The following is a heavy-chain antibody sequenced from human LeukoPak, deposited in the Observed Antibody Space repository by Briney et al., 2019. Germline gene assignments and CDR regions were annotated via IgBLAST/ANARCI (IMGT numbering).Heavy chain of an antibody. CDR1: GFTFSSYA. CDR3: ASRIATAGSVDY. D-gene: IGHD6-13*01. V-gene: IGHV3-23*05. CDR2: IYSSGST. J-gene: IGHJ4*02. Sequence: GGSLRLSCAASGFTFSSYAMSWVRQAPGKGLEWVSVIYSSGSTYYADSVKGRFTISRDNSKNTLHLQMNTLRAEDTAVYYCASRIATAGSVDYWGQGTLVTVSS.